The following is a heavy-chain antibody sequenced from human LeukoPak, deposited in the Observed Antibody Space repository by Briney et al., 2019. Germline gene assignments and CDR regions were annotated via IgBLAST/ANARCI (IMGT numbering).Heavy chain of an antibody. V-gene: IGHV4-34*01. CDR2: INHSGST. Sequence: SETLSLTCAVYGGSFSGYYWSWIRQPPGKGLEWIGEINHSGSTNYNPSLKSRVTISVDTSKNQFSLKLSSVTAADTAVYDCARSPFRSGLDYWGQGTLVTVSS. J-gene: IGHJ4*02. D-gene: IGHD1-26*01. CDR1: GGSFSGYY. CDR3: ARSPFRSGLDY.